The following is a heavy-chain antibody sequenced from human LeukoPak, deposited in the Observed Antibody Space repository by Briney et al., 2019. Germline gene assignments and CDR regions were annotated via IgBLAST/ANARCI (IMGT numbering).Heavy chain of an antibody. J-gene: IGHJ4*02. Sequence: SVKVSCKASGGTFSSYAISWVRRAPGQGLEWMGRIIPILGIANYAQKFQGRVTITADKSTSTAYMELSSLRSEDTAVYYCARDRITIFGVVIIPVAPFDYWGQGTLVTVSS. D-gene: IGHD3-3*01. V-gene: IGHV1-69*04. CDR2: IIPILGIA. CDR1: GGTFSSYA. CDR3: ARDRITIFGVVIIPVAPFDY.